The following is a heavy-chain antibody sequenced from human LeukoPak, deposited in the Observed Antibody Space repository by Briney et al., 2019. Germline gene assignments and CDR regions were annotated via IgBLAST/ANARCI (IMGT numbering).Heavy chain of an antibody. CDR2: IFHSGNT. V-gene: IGHV4-38-2*01. J-gene: IGHJ4*02. CDR1: GYSISSGYY. D-gene: IGHD2-2*01. Sequence: PSETLSLTCAVSGYSISSGYYWGWIRQPPGTGLEWIGTIFHSGNTYYNPSLKSRVTISVDTSKNQFSLKLSSVTAADTAVYYCARRPGGYCSSTSCYFFDYWGQGTLVTVSS. CDR3: ARRPGGYCSSTSCYFFDY.